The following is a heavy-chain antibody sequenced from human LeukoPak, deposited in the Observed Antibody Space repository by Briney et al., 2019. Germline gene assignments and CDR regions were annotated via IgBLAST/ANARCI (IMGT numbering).Heavy chain of an antibody. V-gene: IGHV3-23*01. CDR1: GGSISSYY. Sequence: ETLSLTCTVSGGSISSYYWSWIRQPPGKGLEWVSAISGSGGSTYYADSVKGRFTISRDNSKNTLYLQMNSLRAEDTAVYYCAKSRGSYEFDYWGQGTLVTVSS. D-gene: IGHD1-26*01. CDR2: ISGSGGST. CDR3: AKSRGSYEFDY. J-gene: IGHJ4*02.